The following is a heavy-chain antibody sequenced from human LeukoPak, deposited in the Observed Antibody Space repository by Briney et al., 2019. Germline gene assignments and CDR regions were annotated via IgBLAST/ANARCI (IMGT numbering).Heavy chain of an antibody. D-gene: IGHD2-15*01. J-gene: IGHJ4*02. CDR1: GFTFSNYW. V-gene: IGHV3-7*01. CDR3: ARGLRYCSGGSCSY. Sequence: PGGSLRLSCTASGFTFSNYWMSWVRQAPGKGLEWMANINQDGSEIYYADSVKGRFTISRDNAKNSLYLQMNSLRAEDSAVYYCARGLRYCSGGSCSYWGQGTLVTVSS. CDR2: INQDGSEI.